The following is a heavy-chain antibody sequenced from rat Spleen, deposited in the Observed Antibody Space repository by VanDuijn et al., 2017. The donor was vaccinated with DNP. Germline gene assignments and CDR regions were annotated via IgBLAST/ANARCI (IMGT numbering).Heavy chain of an antibody. CDR1: GFTFSIYG. Sequence: EVQLVESGGGLVQPGRSLKLSCTASGFTFSIYGIHWIRQGPTKGLEWVAAIGPSGGDIYYRDSVKGRFTMSSDDARSTLYLQMDSLRSEDTATYYCATGSSYGFANWGQGTLVTVSS. CDR2: IGPSGGDI. D-gene: IGHD1-2*01. J-gene: IGHJ3*01. CDR3: ATGSSYGFAN. V-gene: IGHV5-19*01.